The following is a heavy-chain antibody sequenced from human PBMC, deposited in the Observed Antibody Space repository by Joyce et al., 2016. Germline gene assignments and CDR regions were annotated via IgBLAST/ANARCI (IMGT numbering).Heavy chain of an antibody. CDR1: GFTFSSYS. V-gene: IGHV3-21*01. CDR3: ARSSYTNGIFDY. CDR2: LSSRSSYI. D-gene: IGHD2-8*01. J-gene: IGHJ4*02. Sequence: EVQLVESGGGLVKPGGSLRLSCAASGFTFSSYSMSWVRQAPGKGLEGVSSLSSRSSYIKYTDSVKGRFTISRDNAKNSLYLQMNSLRVEDTAVYYCARSSYTNGIFDYWGQGTLVTVSS.